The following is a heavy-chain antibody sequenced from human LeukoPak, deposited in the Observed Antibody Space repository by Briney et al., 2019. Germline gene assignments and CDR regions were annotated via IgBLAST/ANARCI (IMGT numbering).Heavy chain of an antibody. D-gene: IGHD3-10*01. CDR3: VRDPRGGRGMDV. Sequence: SETLSLTCTVSGGSISSYYWSWIRQPAGKGLEWIGRIYTSGSTNYNPSLKSRVTISLDTSKNQFSLKLSSVTAADTAVYYCVRDPRGGRGMDVWGQGTTVIVSS. CDR1: GGSISSYY. CDR2: IYTSGST. V-gene: IGHV4-4*07. J-gene: IGHJ6*02.